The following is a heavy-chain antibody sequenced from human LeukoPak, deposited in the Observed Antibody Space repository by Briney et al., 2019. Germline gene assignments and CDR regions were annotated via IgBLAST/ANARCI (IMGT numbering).Heavy chain of an antibody. CDR3: AREGAAGDWFDP. V-gene: IGHV4-31*03. CDR2: IYYSGST. J-gene: IGHJ5*02. Sequence: SETLSLTCTVSGGSISSGGYYWSWIRQHPGKGLEWIGYIYYSGSTYYNPSLKSRVSISVDTSKNQFSLKLSSVTAADTAVYXXAREGAAGDWFDPWGQGTLVTVSS. CDR1: GGSISSGGYY. D-gene: IGHD6-13*01.